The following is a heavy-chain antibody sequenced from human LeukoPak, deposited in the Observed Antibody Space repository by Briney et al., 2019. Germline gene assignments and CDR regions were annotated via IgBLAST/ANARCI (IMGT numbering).Heavy chain of an antibody. CDR3: VRSLDY. J-gene: IGHJ4*02. CDR2: IRSDGVEK. CDR1: GFSLSMYW. V-gene: IGHV3-7*03. Sequence: GGSLRLSCTAAGFSLSMYWMSWVRQAPGKGLEWVANIRSDGVEKYYVDSVRGRFTISRDNSKNTVYLQMNSLRVEDTALYYCVRSLDYWGQGTLVTVSS.